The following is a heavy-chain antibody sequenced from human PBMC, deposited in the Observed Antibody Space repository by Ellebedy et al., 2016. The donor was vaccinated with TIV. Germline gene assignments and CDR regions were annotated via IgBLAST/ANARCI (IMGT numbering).Heavy chain of an antibody. CDR3: ARVPYYYDSSGTFDAFDI. J-gene: IGHJ3*02. CDR1: GYTFTSYG. D-gene: IGHD3-22*01. Sequence: ASVKVSXKASGYTFTSYGISWVRQAPGQGLEWMGWISAYNGNTNYAQKLQGRVTMTTDTSTSTAYMELRSLRSDDTAVYYCARVPYYYDSSGTFDAFDIWGQGTMVTVSS. CDR2: ISAYNGNT. V-gene: IGHV1-18*04.